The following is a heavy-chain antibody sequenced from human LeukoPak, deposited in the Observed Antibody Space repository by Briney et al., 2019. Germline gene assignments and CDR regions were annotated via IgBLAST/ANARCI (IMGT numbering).Heavy chain of an antibody. CDR1: GASISSYY. CDR3: ARVRGSSWSHFDY. D-gene: IGHD6-13*01. V-gene: IGHV4-59*01. CDR2: IYYSGNT. J-gene: IGHJ4*02. Sequence: PSETLSLTCTVSGASISSYYWSWIRQPPGKGLEWFGYIYYSGNTNYNPSLKSRVTISIGTSKNQFSLKLSSVTAADTAVYYCARVRGSSWSHFDYWGQEILVTVSS.